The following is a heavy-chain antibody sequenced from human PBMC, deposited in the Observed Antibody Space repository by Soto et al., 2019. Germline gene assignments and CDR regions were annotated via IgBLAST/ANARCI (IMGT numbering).Heavy chain of an antibody. V-gene: IGHV1-69*02. D-gene: IGHD1-26*01. CDR3: ARATPVSYYMDV. Sequence: SVKVWCKGCGGSFRSYTISWVRQAPGQGLEWMGRIIPILGIANYAQKFQGRVTITADKSTSTAYMELSSLRSEDTAVYYCARATPVSYYMDVWGKGTTVTVSS. CDR2: IIPILGIA. J-gene: IGHJ6*03. CDR1: GGSFRSYT.